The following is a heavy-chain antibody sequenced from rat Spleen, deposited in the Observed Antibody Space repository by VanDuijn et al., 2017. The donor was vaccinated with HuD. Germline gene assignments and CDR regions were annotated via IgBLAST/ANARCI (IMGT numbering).Heavy chain of an antibody. J-gene: IGHJ2*01. CDR1: GFSLTRYD. CDR3: ARAIGDGGYYFDY. V-gene: IGHV2-43*01. Sequence: QVQLKESGPGLVQPSQTLSLTCTVSGFSLTRYDISWVRQPPGKGLEWMGVIWTGGSTEYNSLLKSRLSISRDTSKSQVFLKRNSLQTEDTATYYCARAIGDGGYYFDYWGQGVMVTVSS. CDR2: IWTGGST. D-gene: IGHD1-11*01.